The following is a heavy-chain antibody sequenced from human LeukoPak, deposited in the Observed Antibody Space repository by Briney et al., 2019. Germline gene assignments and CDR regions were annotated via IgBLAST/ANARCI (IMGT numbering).Heavy chain of an antibody. CDR1: GFTFSSYV. V-gene: IGHV3-30*18. J-gene: IGHJ6*02. CDR2: ISYDGSNK. D-gene: IGHD1/OR15-1a*01. CDR3: AKENSPFYYYYGMDV. Sequence: GGSLRLSCAASGFTFSSYVMHWVRQAPGKGLEWVAFISYDGSNKNYADSVKGRFTISRDNSKNTLYLQMNSLRAEDTAVYYCAKENSPFYYYYGMDVWGQGTTVTVSS.